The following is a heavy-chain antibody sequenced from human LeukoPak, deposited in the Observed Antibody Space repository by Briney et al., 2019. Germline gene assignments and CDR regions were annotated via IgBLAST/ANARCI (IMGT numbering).Heavy chain of an antibody. CDR2: IKQDGSER. J-gene: IGHJ4*02. Sequence: GGSLRLSCATSGFTFSRHWMSWVRQAPGKGPEWVANIKQDGSERYYVHSVKGRFTISRDNAKNSLYLQMNSLRAEDTAVYYCARDGGHSTDLDYWSQGIPVTASS. CDR1: GFTFSRHW. V-gene: IGHV3-7*01. CDR3: ARDGGHSTDLDY. D-gene: IGHD2-8*02.